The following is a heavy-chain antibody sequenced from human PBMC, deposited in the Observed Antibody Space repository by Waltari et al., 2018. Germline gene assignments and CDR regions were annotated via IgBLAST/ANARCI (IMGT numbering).Heavy chain of an antibody. CDR1: GFTFSSYS. V-gene: IGHV3-21*01. CDR2: ISSSSSYI. Sequence: EVQLVESGGGLVKPGGSLRLSCAASGFTFSSYSMNWVRQAPGKGLEWVSSISSSSSYIYYADSVKGRFTISRENAKNSLYLQMNSLRAEDTAVYYCARERAKWELLGEWFDYWGQGTLVTVSS. J-gene: IGHJ4*02. CDR3: ARERAKWELLGEWFDY. D-gene: IGHD1-26*01.